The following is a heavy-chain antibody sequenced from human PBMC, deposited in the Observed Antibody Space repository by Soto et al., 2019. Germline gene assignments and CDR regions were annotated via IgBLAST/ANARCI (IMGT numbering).Heavy chain of an antibody. CDR1: VFTFSSYG. V-gene: IGHV3-30*18. Sequence: GGSLRLSCVASVFTFSSYGIHCVRQAPGKGLEWVAVISSDGNTKYYADSVKGRFTISRDNSKNTLYLQMDSLRPEDTAVYYCAKEVAVDGDFEYWGHGTLVTVSS. CDR3: AKEVAVDGDFEY. CDR2: ISSDGNTK. J-gene: IGHJ4*01. D-gene: IGHD6-19*01.